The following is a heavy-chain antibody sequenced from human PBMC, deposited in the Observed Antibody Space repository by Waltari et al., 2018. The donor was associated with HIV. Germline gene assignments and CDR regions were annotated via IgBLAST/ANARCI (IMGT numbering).Heavy chain of an antibody. CDR3: ARSYYDSSGYYQWFDP. V-gene: IGHV1-8*01. D-gene: IGHD3-22*01. J-gene: IGHJ5*02. Sequence: QVQLVQSGAEVKKPGASVKVSCKASGYTFTSYDINWVRQATGQGLEWMGWMNPNSGNTGYAQKFQGRVTRTRNTSISTAYMELSSLRSEDTAVYYCARSYYDSSGYYQWFDPWGQGTLVTVSS. CDR2: MNPNSGNT. CDR1: GYTFTSYD.